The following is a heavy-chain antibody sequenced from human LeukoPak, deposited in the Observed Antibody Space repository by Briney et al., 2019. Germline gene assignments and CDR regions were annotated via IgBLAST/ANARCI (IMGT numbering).Heavy chain of an antibody. D-gene: IGHD6-6*01. J-gene: IGHJ4*02. CDR2: IYYSGST. CDR1: GGSISSSSYY. V-gene: IGHV4-39*01. Sequence: SETLSLTCTVSGGSISSSSYYWGWIRQPPGKGLEWIGSIYYSGSTYYNPSLKSRVTISVDTSKNQFSLKLSSVTPADTAVYYCARLIGYSSSPFDYWGQGTLVTVSS. CDR3: ARLIGYSSSPFDY.